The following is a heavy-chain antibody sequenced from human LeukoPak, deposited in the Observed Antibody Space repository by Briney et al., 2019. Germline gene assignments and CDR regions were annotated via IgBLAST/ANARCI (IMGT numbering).Heavy chain of an antibody. D-gene: IGHD1-26*01. V-gene: IGHV4-39*01. Sequence: PSETLSLTCTVSGGSISSSSYYWGWIRQPPGKGLEWIGSIYYSGSTYYNPSLKSRVTISVDTSKNQFSLKLSSVTAADTAVYYCARGPGELLRIDYWGQGTLVTVSS. CDR3: ARGPGELLRIDY. J-gene: IGHJ4*02. CDR1: GGSISSSSYY. CDR2: IYYSGST.